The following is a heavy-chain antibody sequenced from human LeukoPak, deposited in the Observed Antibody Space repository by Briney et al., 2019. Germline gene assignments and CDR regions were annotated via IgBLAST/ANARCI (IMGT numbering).Heavy chain of an antibody. V-gene: IGHV3-7*01. CDR1: GFTFSSYW. D-gene: IGHD3-10*01. CDR2: IKQDGSDK. Sequence: HPGGSLRLSCAASGFTFSSYWMSWVRQAPGKGLEWVANIKQDGSDKYYVDSVKGRFTISRDNAKNSLYLQMNSPRAEDTAVYYCARDLLWFGEVMDVWGKGTTVTVSS. CDR3: ARDLLWFGEVMDV. J-gene: IGHJ6*04.